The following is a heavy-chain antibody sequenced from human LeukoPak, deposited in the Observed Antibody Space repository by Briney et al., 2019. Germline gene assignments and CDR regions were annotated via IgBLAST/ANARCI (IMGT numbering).Heavy chain of an antibody. CDR1: GFTFSSYG. CDR2: IWYDGSNK. V-gene: IGHV3-33*01. D-gene: IGHD3-16*01. Sequence: GRSLRLSCAASGFTFSSYGMHWVRQAPGKGLAWVAVIWYDGSNKYYADSVKGRFTISRDNSKNTLYLQMNSLRAEDTAVYYCVRGRGGDGSTYWGQGTLVTVSS. CDR3: VRGRGGDGSTY. J-gene: IGHJ4*02.